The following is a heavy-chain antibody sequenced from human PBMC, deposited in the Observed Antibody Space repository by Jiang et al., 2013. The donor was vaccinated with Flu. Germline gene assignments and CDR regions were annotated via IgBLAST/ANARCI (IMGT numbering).Heavy chain of an antibody. D-gene: IGHD3-22*01. Sequence: VQLVESGAEVKKPGESLKISCKGSGYTFTSYWIGWVRQMPGKGLEWMGIIHPGDSDTRYSPSFQGQVTISADNSISTAYLQWSSLKASDTAMYYCVRHPIGRGYLRWIDPWGQGTLVTVSS. J-gene: IGHJ5*02. CDR3: VRHPIGRGYLRWIDP. CDR2: IHPGDSDT. V-gene: IGHV5-51*01. CDR1: GYTFTSYW.